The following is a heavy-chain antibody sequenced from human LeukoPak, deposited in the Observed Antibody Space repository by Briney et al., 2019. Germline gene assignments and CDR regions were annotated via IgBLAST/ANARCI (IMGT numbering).Heavy chain of an antibody. CDR2: INPSGGST. V-gene: IGHV1-46*01. D-gene: IGHD3-10*01. CDR3: AGSDTINSWFDP. CDR1: GYTLTSYY. Sequence: ASVKVSCKASGYTLTSYYMHWVRQAPGQGLEWMGIINPSGGSTSYSQKFQGRVTMTRDTSTSTVYMELSSLRSEDTAVYYCAGSDTINSWFDPWGQGTLVTVSS. J-gene: IGHJ5*02.